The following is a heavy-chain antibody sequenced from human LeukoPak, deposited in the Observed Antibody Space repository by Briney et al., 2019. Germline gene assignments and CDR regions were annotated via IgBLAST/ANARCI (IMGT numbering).Heavy chain of an antibody. D-gene: IGHD4-17*01. Sequence: PSETLSLTCTVFGGSISSGDYYWSWIRQPPGKGLEWIGYIYYSGSTYYNPSLKSRVTISVDTSKNQFSLKLSSVTAADTAVYYCARFRVTTVTLDAFDIWGQGTMVTVSS. V-gene: IGHV4-30-4*01. CDR2: IYYSGST. CDR3: ARFRVTTVTLDAFDI. J-gene: IGHJ3*02. CDR1: GGSISSGDYY.